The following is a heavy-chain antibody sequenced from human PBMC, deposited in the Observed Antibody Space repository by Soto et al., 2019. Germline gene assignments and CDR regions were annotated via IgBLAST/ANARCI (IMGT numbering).Heavy chain of an antibody. CDR1: GYTFTSYA. Sequence: ASVKVSCKASGYTFTSYAMHWVRQAPGQRLEWMGWINAGNGNTKYSQKFQGRVTITRDTSASTAYMELSSLRSEDTAVYYCARDGQWLTRDYYYGMDVWGQGTTVTVS. D-gene: IGHD6-19*01. J-gene: IGHJ6*02. CDR2: INAGNGNT. CDR3: ARDGQWLTRDYYYGMDV. V-gene: IGHV1-3*01.